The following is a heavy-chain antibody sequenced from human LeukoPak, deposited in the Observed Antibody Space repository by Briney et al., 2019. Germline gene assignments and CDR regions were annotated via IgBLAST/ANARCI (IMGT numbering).Heavy chain of an antibody. D-gene: IGHD2-21*02. V-gene: IGHV4-59*01. Sequence: PSETLSLTCTVSGGSISSYYWSWIRQPPGKGLEWIGYIYYSGSTNYNPSLKSRVTISVDTSKNQFSLKLSSVTAADTAVYYCARAFPNRLLELAFGIWGQGTMVTVSS. CDR3: ARAFPNRLLELAFGI. CDR1: GGSISSYY. CDR2: IYYSGST. J-gene: IGHJ3*02.